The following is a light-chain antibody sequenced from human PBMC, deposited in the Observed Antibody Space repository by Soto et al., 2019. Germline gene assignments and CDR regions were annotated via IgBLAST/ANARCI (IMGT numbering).Light chain of an antibody. CDR1: QSISNW. CDR2: DAS. Sequence: DIQMTQSPSTLSASVGDRVTITCRASQSISNWLAWYQQKPGKAPKLLIYDASSLESGVPSRFSGSGSGTEFTLTISSLQADDFATYYCQHYNSYSFGQGTKVEIK. J-gene: IGKJ1*01. CDR3: QHYNSYS. V-gene: IGKV1-5*01.